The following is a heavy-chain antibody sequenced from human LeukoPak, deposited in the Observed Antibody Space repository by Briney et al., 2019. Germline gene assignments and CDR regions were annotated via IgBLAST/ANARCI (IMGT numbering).Heavy chain of an antibody. V-gene: IGHV3-7*01. D-gene: IGHD6-13*01. CDR3: ARDGTAAGFYFDL. Sequence: GGSLRLSCVISGFTFSDYWMNWVRQAPGKGLEWVGSINQNGAERSYVDSVKGRFTISRDNPRNSLCLQMNSLRAEDTAVYYCARDGTAAGFYFDLWGQGTLVTVSS. CDR1: GFTFSDYW. J-gene: IGHJ4*01. CDR2: INQNGAER.